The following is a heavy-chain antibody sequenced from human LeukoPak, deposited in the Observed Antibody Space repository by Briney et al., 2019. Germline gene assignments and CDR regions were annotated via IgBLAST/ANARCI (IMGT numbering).Heavy chain of an antibody. CDR3: ARRRRNYYGSGSYLDY. D-gene: IGHD3-10*01. CDR2: IYYSGST. Sequence: NPSETLSLTCTVSGGSISSYYWSWIRQPPGKGLEWIGYIYYSGSTNYNPSLKSRVTISVDTSKNQFSLKLSSVTAADTAVYYCARRRRNYYGSGSYLDYWGQGTLVTVSS. V-gene: IGHV4-59*12. CDR1: GGSISSYY. J-gene: IGHJ4*02.